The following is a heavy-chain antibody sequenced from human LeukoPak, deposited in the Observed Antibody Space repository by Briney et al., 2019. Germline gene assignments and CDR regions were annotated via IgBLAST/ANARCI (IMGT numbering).Heavy chain of an antibody. CDR1: GDSISSYY. V-gene: IGHV4-59*01. J-gene: IGHJ3*01. CDR2: IYYSGST. Sequence: SETLSLTCTVSGDSISSYYWSWIRQPPGRGLEWIGYIYYSGSTNYNPSLKSRVTLSVDTSKNQFSLKPSSVTAADTAVYYCARIVAWYDAFDVWGQGTMVTVSS. D-gene: IGHD5-12*01. CDR3: ARIVAWYDAFDV.